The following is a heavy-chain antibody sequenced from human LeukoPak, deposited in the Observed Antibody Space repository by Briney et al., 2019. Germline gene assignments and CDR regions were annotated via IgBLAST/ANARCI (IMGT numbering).Heavy chain of an antibody. D-gene: IGHD3-3*01. J-gene: IGHJ5*02. Sequence: GASVKVSCKASGYTFTSYAMNWVQQAPGQGLEWMGWINTNTGNPTYAQGFTGRFVFSLDTSVSTAYLQISSLKAEDTAVYYCASAGTIFGVVTYMGNWFDPWGQGTLVTVSS. V-gene: IGHV7-4-1*02. CDR3: ASAGTIFGVVTYMGNWFDP. CDR2: INTNTGNP. CDR1: GYTFTSYA.